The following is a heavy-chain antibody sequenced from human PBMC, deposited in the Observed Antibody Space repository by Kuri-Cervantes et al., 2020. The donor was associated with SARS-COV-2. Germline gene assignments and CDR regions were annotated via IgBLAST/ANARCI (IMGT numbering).Heavy chain of an antibody. Sequence: GGSLRLSCAASGFTFSNAWMNWVRQAPGKGLEWVGRIKSKTDGGTTDYAAPVKGRFTISRDDSKNTLYLQMNSLKTEDTAVYYCARVYSGSYYNWFDPWGQGTLVTVSS. CDR1: GFTFSNAW. CDR2: IKSKTDGGTT. V-gene: IGHV3-15*07. D-gene: IGHD1-26*01. CDR3: ARVYSGSYYNWFDP. J-gene: IGHJ5*02.